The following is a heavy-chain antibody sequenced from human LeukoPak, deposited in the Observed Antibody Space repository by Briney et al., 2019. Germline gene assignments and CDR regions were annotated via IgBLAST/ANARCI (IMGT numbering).Heavy chain of an antibody. J-gene: IGHJ4*02. CDR3: ARAGRGGDCYFDY. CDR2: IKQDGSEK. V-gene: IGHV3-7*01. CDR1: GFTFSSYW. Sequence: GGSLRLSCAASGFTFSSYWMSWVRQAPGKGLEWVANIKQDGSEKYYVDSVKGRFTISRDNAKNSLYLQMNSLRAEDTAVYYCARAGRGGDCYFDYWGQGTLVTVSS. D-gene: IGHD2-21*02.